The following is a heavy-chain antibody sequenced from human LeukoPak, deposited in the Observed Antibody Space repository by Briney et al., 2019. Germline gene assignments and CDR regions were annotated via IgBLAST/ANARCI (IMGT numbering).Heavy chain of an antibody. CDR3: ARAPVTSCRGAYCYPFDY. CDR2: TSSSDAGT. D-gene: IGHD2-21*01. V-gene: IGHV3-23*01. J-gene: IGHJ4*02. Sequence: PGGSLRLSCSTSGFTFGGYSMSWVRQAPGKGLEWVSATSSSDAGTYYADSVRGRFTISRDNSKNTLYLQMNSLRVEDAAVYYCARAPVTSCRGAYCYPFDYWGQGTLVTVSS. CDR1: GFTFGGYS.